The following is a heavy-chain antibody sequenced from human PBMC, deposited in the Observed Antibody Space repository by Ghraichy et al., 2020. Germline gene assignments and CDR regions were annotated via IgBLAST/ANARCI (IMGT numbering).Heavy chain of an antibody. D-gene: IGHD3-22*01. CDR3: ARALFPYSYDGSASGAFGC. CDR2: IIPISVTP. Sequence: SVKVSCKASGGLFTEFTINWVRQAPGQGLEWMGGIIPISVTPNYAQRFQGRVTITADESTSTAYMELSSLRSDDTAVYYCARALFPYSYDGSASGAFGCGGQRTMVTVSS. V-gene: IGHV1-69*13. J-gene: IGHJ3*01. CDR1: GGLFTEFT.